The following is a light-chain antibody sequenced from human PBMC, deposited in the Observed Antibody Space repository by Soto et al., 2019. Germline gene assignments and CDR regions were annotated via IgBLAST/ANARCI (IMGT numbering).Light chain of an antibody. Sequence: QSVLTQPPSVSGAPGQRVTISCTGSSSNIGANNDVHWYQQHPGKAPKLMIFEVSNRPSGVSNRFSGSKSGDTASLTISGPQAEDEADYYCSSFRSKSPLYVFGTGTKVTVL. CDR1: SSNIGANND. V-gene: IGLV2-14*01. CDR2: EVS. CDR3: SSFRSKSPLYV. J-gene: IGLJ1*01.